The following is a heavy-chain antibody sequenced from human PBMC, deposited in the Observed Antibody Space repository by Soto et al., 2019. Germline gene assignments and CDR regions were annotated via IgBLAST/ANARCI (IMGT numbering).Heavy chain of an antibody. CDR1: GGTFSSYA. Sequence: SVKVSCKASGGTFSSYAISWVRQAPGQGLEWMGGIIPIFGTANYAQKFQGRVTITADESTSTAYMELSSLRSEDTAVYYCARDASTVTTLYYYYYYYGMDVWGQGTTVTVSS. CDR3: ARDASTVTTLYYYYYYYGMDV. J-gene: IGHJ6*02. V-gene: IGHV1-69*13. D-gene: IGHD4-4*01. CDR2: IIPIFGTA.